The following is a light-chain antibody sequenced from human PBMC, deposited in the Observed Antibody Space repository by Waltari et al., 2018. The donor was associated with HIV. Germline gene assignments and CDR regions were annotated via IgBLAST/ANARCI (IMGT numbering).Light chain of an antibody. CDR3: AAWDDSLSGPV. CDR2: RNN. J-gene: IGLJ3*02. CDR1: SSNIGSNY. Sequence: QSVLPQPPSASGTPGQRVTISCSGSSSNIGSNYVSCYQQLPGTAPKLLIYRNNQRPSGVPDRFSGSKSGTSASLAISGLRSEDEADYYCAAWDDSLSGPVFGGGTKLTVL. V-gene: IGLV1-47*01.